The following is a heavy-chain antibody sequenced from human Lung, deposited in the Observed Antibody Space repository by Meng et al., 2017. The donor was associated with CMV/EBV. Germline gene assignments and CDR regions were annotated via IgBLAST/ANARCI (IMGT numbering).Heavy chain of an antibody. CDR3: ARDFSDIVVVPAAMGGFDP. CDR1: SISSSHW. D-gene: IGHD2-2*01. V-gene: IGHV4-4*02. CDR2: ISHSRST. J-gene: IGHJ5*02. Sequence: SISSSHWWSYVRQPPGKGLEWIGEISHSRSTHYNPSLKSRVTISVDKSKNQFSLKLSSVTAADPAVYYCARDFSDIVVVPAAMGGFDPWGQGTLVTVSS.